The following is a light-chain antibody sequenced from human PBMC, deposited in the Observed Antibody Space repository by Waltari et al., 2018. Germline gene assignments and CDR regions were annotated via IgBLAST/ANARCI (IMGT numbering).Light chain of an antibody. Sequence: EIVLTQSPGTLSLSPGERATLSCRASQSVSRYLAGYQQKPGQDPRLLIYGASTRATGIPDRFSGSGSGTDFSLTISRLEPEDFAVYFCQHHVSLPATFGQGTKVEIK. J-gene: IGKJ1*01. CDR2: GAS. V-gene: IGKV3-20*01. CDR3: QHHVSLPAT. CDR1: QSVSRY.